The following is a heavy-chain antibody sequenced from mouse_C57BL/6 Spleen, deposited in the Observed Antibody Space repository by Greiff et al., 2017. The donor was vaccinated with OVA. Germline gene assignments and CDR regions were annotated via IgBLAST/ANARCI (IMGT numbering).Heavy chain of an antibody. D-gene: IGHD1-1*01. CDR2: IDPETGGT. Sequence: VQLQQSGAELVRPGASVTLSCKASGYTFTDSEMHWVKQTPVHGLEWIGAIDPETGGTAYNQKFKGKAILTADKSSSTAYMELRSLTSEDSALYYCTSTDVFYDCGSSSFDYWGQGTTLTVSS. J-gene: IGHJ2*01. V-gene: IGHV1-15*01. CDR1: GYTFTDSE. CDR3: TSTDVFYDCGSSSFDY.